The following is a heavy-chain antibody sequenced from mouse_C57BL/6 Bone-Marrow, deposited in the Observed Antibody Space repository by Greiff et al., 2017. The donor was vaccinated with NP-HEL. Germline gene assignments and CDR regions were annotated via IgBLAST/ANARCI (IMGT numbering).Heavy chain of an antibody. D-gene: IGHD1-1*01. CDR3: VVRYSYYAMDY. Sequence: EVQGVESGGGLVQPKGSLKLSCAASGFSFNTYAMNWVRQAPGKGLDWVARIRNKSNNYATYYADSVKDRFTIPRDDSESMLYLQMNNLKTEDTAMYDCVVRYSYYAMDYWGKGTSVTFSS. CDR1: GFSFNTYA. CDR2: IRNKSNNYAT. V-gene: IGHV10-1*01. J-gene: IGHJ4*01.